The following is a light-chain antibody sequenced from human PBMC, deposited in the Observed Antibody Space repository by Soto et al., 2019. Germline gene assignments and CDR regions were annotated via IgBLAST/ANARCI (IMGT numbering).Light chain of an antibody. V-gene: IGKV1-39*01. CDR2: SAS. CDR1: QSTSNY. Sequence: DIQMTQSPSSLAASVGDRVTITCRASQSTSNYLNWYQQKPGKAPTLLIYSASSLQSGVPSRFGASGSGTDFTLTISSLQPADFATYYCQQSYRAPWTFGQGTKVDIK. CDR3: QQSYRAPWT. J-gene: IGKJ1*01.